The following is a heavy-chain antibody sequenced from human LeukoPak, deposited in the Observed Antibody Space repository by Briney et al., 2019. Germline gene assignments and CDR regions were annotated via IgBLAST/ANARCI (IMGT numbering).Heavy chain of an antibody. CDR1: GGSISSSSYY. J-gene: IGHJ4*02. CDR2: IYYSGST. V-gene: IGHV4-39*01. Sequence: SETLSLTRTVSGGSISSSSYYWGWIRQPPGKGLEWIGSIYYSGSTYYNPSLKSRVTISVDTSKNQFSLKLSSVTAADTAVYYCASRNTYYYDSSHDYWGQGTLVTVSS. CDR3: ASRNTYYYDSSHDY. D-gene: IGHD3-22*01.